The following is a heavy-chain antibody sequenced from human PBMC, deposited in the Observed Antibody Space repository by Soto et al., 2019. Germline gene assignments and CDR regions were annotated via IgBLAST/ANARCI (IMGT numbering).Heavy chain of an antibody. D-gene: IGHD3-22*01. V-gene: IGHV3-23*01. CDR3: AKEVRYYDSSGYLDY. Sequence: GWSLRLSCAASGFTFSSYAMSWVRQAPGKGLEWVSAISGSGGSTYYADSVKGRFTISRDNSKNTLYLQMNSLRAEDTAVYYCAKEVRYYDSSGYLDYWGQGTLATVSS. CDR1: GFTFSSYA. CDR2: ISGSGGST. J-gene: IGHJ4*02.